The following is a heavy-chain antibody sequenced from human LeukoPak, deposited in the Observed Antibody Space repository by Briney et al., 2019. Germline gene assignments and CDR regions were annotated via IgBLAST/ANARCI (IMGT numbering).Heavy chain of an antibody. V-gene: IGHV4-59*08. CDR2: IYYSGST. D-gene: IGHD7-27*01. CDR1: GGSISSYY. J-gene: IGHJ5*02. CDR3: ARMGTTYHNWFDP. Sequence: PSETLSLTCTVSGGSISSYYWSWIRQPPGKGLEWIGYIYYSGSTNYNPSLKSRVTISVDTSKNQFSLKLSSVTAADTAVYYCARMGTTYHNWFDPWGQGTLVTVSS.